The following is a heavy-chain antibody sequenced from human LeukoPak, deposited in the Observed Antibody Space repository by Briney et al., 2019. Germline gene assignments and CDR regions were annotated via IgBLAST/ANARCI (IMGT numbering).Heavy chain of an antibody. Sequence: GGSLRLSCAASGFTVSSNYMSWVRQAPGEGLEWVSVIYSDGSTYYADSVKGRFTISRDNSKNTLYLQMNSLRAEDTAVYYCAKGQFGSGWYFDYWGQGTLVTVSS. V-gene: IGHV3-53*05. CDR1: GFTVSSNY. D-gene: IGHD6-19*01. CDR3: AKGQFGSGWYFDY. CDR2: IYSDGST. J-gene: IGHJ4*02.